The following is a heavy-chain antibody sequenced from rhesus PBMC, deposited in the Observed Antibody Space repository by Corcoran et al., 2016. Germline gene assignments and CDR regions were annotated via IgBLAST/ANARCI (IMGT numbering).Heavy chain of an antibody. J-gene: IGHJ4*01. CDR3: AKGPRGGY. D-gene: IGHD2-33*01. CDR1: GFTFSSYW. Sequence: EVQLVESGGGLAKPGGSLRLSCAASGFTFSSYWLNWVRQTPGKGLEWISAINSGGGSTYYADSVKGRFTISRDNSKHTLSLQMNSLRAEDTAVYYCAKGPRGGYWGQGVLVTVSS. CDR2: INSGGGST. V-gene: IGHV3S42*01.